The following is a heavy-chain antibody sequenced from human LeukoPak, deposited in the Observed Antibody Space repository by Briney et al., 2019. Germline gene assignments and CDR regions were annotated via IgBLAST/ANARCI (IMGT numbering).Heavy chain of an antibody. CDR1: GGSLSGYY. Sequence: PSETLSLTCAVYGGSLSGYYWSWIRQPPGKGLEWIGEINHSGSTNYNPSLKSRVTISVDTSKNQFSLKLSSVTAADTAVYYCASGSTMYSSSSDWGQGTLVTVSS. D-gene: IGHD6-6*01. V-gene: IGHV4-34*01. CDR2: INHSGST. CDR3: ASGSTMYSSSSD. J-gene: IGHJ4*02.